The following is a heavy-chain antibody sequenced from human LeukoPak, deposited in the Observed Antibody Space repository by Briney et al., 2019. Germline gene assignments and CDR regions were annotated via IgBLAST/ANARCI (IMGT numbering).Heavy chain of an antibody. J-gene: IGHJ5*02. V-gene: IGHV1-24*01. CDR2: FDPEDGET. CDR3: ATRVPAALDKHYNWFDP. D-gene: IGHD2-2*01. Sequence: ASVKVSCKASGYTFTGYYMHWVRQAPGKGLEWMGGFDPEDGETIYAQKFQGRVTMTEDTSTDTAYMELSSLRSEDTAVYYCATRVPAALDKHYNWFDPWGQGTLVTVSS. CDR1: GYTFTGYY.